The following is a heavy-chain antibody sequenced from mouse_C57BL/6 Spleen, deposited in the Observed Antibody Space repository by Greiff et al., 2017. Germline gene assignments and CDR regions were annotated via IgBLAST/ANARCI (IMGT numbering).Heavy chain of an antibody. V-gene: IGHV1-26*01. CDR2: INPNNGGT. D-gene: IGHD1-1*01. Sequence: EVPLQQSGPELVKPGASVKISCKASGYTFTDYYMNWVKQSHGKSLEWIGDINPNNGGTSYNQKFKGKATLTVDKSSSTAYMELRSLTSEDSAVYYCARSHNYYGSSIDYWGQGTTLTVSS. J-gene: IGHJ2*01. CDR3: ARSHNYYGSSIDY. CDR1: GYTFTDYY.